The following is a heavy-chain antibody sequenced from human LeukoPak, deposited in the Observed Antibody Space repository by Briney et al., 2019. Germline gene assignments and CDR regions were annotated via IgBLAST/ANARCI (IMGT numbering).Heavy chain of an antibody. CDR3: VSPKGLSGSYFVPKTSAYYFDY. V-gene: IGHV1-69*13. CDR2: IIPIFGTA. Sequence: SVKVSCKASGGTFSSYAISWVRQAPGQGLEWMGGIIPIFGTANYAQKFQGRVTITADESTSTAYMELSSLRSEDTAVYYCVSPKGLSGSYFVPKTSAYYFDYWGQGTLVTVSS. CDR1: GGTFSSYA. D-gene: IGHD1-26*01. J-gene: IGHJ4*02.